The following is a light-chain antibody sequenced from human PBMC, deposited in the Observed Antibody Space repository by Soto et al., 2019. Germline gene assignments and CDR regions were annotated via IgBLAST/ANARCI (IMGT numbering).Light chain of an antibody. CDR2: EVS. J-gene: IGLJ3*02. Sequence: QSALTQPPSASGSPGQSVTISCTGTSSDVGGYNYVSWYQQHPGKAPKLMIYEVSKRPSGFPDRFSGSKSGNTASLTVSGLQDEDEADYSCYSYAGSNNGVFGGGTQLTVL. V-gene: IGLV2-8*01. CDR3: YSYAGSNNGV. CDR1: SSDVGGYNY.